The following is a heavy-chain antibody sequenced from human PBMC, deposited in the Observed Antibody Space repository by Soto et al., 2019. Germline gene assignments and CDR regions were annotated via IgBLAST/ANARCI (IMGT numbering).Heavy chain of an antibody. CDR3: ATTFTYGDYDGVDY. D-gene: IGHD4-17*01. CDR1: GFTFSSYS. V-gene: IGHV3-21*01. Sequence: AGGSLRLSCAASGFTFSSYSMNWVRQAPGKGLEWVSSISSSSSYIYYADSVKGRFTISRDNAKNSLYLQMNSLRAEDTAVYYCATTFTYGDYDGVDYWGQGTLVTVSS. J-gene: IGHJ4*02. CDR2: ISSSSSYI.